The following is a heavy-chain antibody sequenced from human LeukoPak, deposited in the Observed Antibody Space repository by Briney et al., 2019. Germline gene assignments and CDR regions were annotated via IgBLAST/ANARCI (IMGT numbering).Heavy chain of an antibody. Sequence: GGSLRLSCAASGFTFNNYWMTWVRQAPGMGLEWVANIKQDGSEKYYVDSVKGRFTISGDIAKNSLYLQMNSLRAEDTAVYYCARDRPQQWLVRGQRGYYYYMDVWGKGTTVTVSS. CDR2: IKQDGSEK. V-gene: IGHV3-7*01. CDR3: ARDRPQQWLVRGQRGYYYYMDV. J-gene: IGHJ6*03. D-gene: IGHD6-19*01. CDR1: GFTFNNYW.